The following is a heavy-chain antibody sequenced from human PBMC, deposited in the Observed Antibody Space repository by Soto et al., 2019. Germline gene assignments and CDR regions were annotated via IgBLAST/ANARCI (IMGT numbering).Heavy chain of an antibody. D-gene: IGHD2-2*01. CDR1: GFTFSSYD. CDR3: AKSLVPAAILDYYGMDV. Sequence: QVQLVESGGGVVQPGRSLRLSCAASGFTFSSYDMHWVRQAPGKGLEWVAVISYDGSNKYYADFVKDRFTISRDTSKNTLYLQMNSLRAEDTAVYYCAKSLVPAAILDYYGMDVWGQGTTVTVSS. CDR2: ISYDGSNK. V-gene: IGHV3-30*18. J-gene: IGHJ6*02.